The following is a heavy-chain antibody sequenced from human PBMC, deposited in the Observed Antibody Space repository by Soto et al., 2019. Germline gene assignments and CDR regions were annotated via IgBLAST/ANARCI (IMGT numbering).Heavy chain of an antibody. D-gene: IGHD2-15*01. J-gene: IGHJ5*02. V-gene: IGHV4-38-2*01. Sequence: SETLSLPCAVSGYSISSGYYWGCIRQPPGKGLAWIGIIYHSGSTYYNPSLKSRVTISVDTSKNQFSLKLSSVTAADTAVYYCASRYCSGGSCPLADNWFDPWGQGTLVTVSS. CDR1: GYSISSGYY. CDR2: IYHSGST. CDR3: ASRYCSGGSCPLADNWFDP.